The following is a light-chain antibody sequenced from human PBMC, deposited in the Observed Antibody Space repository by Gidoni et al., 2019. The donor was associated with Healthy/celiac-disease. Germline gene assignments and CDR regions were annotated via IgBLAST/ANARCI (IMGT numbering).Light chain of an antibody. CDR1: QSVSSY. V-gene: IGKV3-11*01. J-gene: IGKJ1*01. Sequence: EIVLTQSPATLSLSPGERATLSCRASQSVSSYLAWYHQKPGQAPRLLISDAANRATGIPARFSGSGSGTDFTLTISSLEPEDFAVYYCQQRSNWPSTFGQGTKVEIK. CDR3: QQRSNWPST. CDR2: DAA.